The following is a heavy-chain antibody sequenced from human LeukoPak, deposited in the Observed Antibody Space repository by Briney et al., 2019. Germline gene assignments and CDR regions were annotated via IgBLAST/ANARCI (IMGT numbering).Heavy chain of an antibody. J-gene: IGHJ5*02. CDR3: ARGTTNYDILTGHEATFDP. CDR1: SYAFTSYG. V-gene: IGHV1-18*01. D-gene: IGHD3-9*01. CDR2: ISVNNGNT. Sequence: ASVKVSCKASSYAFTSYGISWVRQAPGQGLEWMGWISVNNGNTHYAQKFQGRVTITADKSTSTAYMELSSLRSEDTAVYYCARGTTNYDILTGHEATFDPWGQGTLVTVSS.